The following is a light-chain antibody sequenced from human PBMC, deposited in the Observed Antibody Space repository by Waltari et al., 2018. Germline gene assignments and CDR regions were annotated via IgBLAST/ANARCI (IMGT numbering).Light chain of an antibody. CDR2: NTS. CDR1: QSVARA. J-gene: IGKJ1*01. V-gene: IGKV3-20*01. CDR3: QNYVRLPAT. Sequence: EIVLTQSPGTLSLSPGERATLPCRARQSVARALAWYQQKPGQPPRLLIYNTSTRATGVPDRFSGGGSGTDFSLTISRLEPEDFAVYYCQNYVRLPATFGQGTKVEIK.